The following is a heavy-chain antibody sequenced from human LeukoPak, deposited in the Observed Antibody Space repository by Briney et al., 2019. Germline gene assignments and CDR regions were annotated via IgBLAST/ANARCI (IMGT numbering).Heavy chain of an antibody. CDR3: ARDDILTGYVSREQYDPPNY. CDR2: INPNSGGT. V-gene: IGHV1-2*02. Sequence: ASVKVSCKASGYTFTGYYMHWVRQAPGQGLEWMGWINPNSGGTNYAQKFQGRVTMTRDTSISTAYMERSRLRSDDTAVYYCARDDILTGYVSREQYDPPNYWGQGTLVTVSS. D-gene: IGHD3-9*01. CDR1: GYTFTGYY. J-gene: IGHJ4*02.